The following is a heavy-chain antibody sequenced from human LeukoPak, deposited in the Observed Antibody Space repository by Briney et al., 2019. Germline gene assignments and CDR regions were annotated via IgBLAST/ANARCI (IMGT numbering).Heavy chain of an antibody. J-gene: IGHJ6*03. V-gene: IGHV3-48*03. CDR2: ISSSGSTI. CDR1: GFTFSSYE. D-gene: IGHD6-13*01. CDR3: ARLAAAGPYYYYYMDV. Sequence: PGGSLRLSCAASGFTFSSYEMNWVRQAPGKGLEWVSYISSSGSTIYYADSVKGRFTISRDNAKNSLYLQMNSLRAEDTAVYYCARLAAAGPYYYYYMDVWGKGTTVTVSS.